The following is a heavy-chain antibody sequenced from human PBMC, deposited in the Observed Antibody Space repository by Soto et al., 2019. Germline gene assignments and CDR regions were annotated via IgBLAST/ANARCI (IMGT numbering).Heavy chain of an antibody. CDR1: DDSVTSGGYY. CDR3: TRSKRGGYYSRAFDI. D-gene: IGHD1-26*01. J-gene: IGHJ3*02. V-gene: IGHV4-31*03. CDR2: IYDSGST. Sequence: QVQLQESGPGLVKPAETLSLTCRVSDDSVTSGGYYWSWIRQHPGKGLEWIGYIYDSGSTDYNPSLKSRVTISVDSSQKHVSLRLSSVTAADTAVYYCTRSKRGGYYSRAFDIWGPGTMVTASS.